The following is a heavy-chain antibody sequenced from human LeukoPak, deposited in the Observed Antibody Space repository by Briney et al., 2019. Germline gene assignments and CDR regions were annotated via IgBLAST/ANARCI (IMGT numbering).Heavy chain of an antibody. J-gene: IGHJ4*02. CDR1: GGSISSSSYY. Sequence: SETLSLTCTVSGGSISSSSYYWGWIRRPPGKGLEWVGSIYYSGNIYYNPSLKSRVTISVDTSKNQFSLKLTSVTAADTAVYYCARQTGVGLFILPGGQGTLVTVSS. V-gene: IGHV4-39*01. CDR3: ARQTGVGLFILP. CDR2: IYYSGNI. D-gene: IGHD3-3*01.